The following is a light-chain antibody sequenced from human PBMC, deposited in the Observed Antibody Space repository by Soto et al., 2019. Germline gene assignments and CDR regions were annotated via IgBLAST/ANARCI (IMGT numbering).Light chain of an antibody. J-gene: IGKJ1*01. CDR2: KAS. CDR1: QSISSW. CDR3: QHYNSYSEA. V-gene: IGKV1-5*03. Sequence: DSQMTQSPSTLSSSLGYRVTITFGASQSISSWLAWYQQKPGKAPKLLIYKASTLKSGVPSRFSGSGSGTEFTLTISSLQPDDFATYYCQHYNSYSEAFGQGTKVDNK.